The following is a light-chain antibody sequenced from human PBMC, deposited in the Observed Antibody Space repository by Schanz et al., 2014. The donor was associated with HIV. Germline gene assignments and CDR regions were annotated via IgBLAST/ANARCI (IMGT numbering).Light chain of an antibody. CDR2: EVS. V-gene: IGLV2-8*01. CDR1: SSDVGGYKY. J-gene: IGLJ1*01. Sequence: QSALTQPPSASGSPGQSVTISCTGTSSDVGGYKYPSWYQHHPGKAPKLMIYEVSKRPSGVPDRFSGSKSGNTASLTVSGLQAEDEADYYCSSYAGNNKLGVFGTGTKLTVL. CDR3: SSYAGNNKLGV.